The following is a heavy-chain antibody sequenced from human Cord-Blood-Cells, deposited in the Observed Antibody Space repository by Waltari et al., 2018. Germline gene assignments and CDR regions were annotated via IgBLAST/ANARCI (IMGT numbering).Heavy chain of an antibody. Sequence: EVQLVESGGGLVQPGGSLRLSCAASGFTFSSYSMNCVRQAPGQGLEWVSYISSSSSTIYYADSVKGRFTISRDNAKNSLYLQMNSLRDEDTAVYYCARDYYDSSGYAYYYYYYGMDVWGQGTTVTVSS. D-gene: IGHD3-22*01. CDR1: GFTFSSYS. V-gene: IGHV3-48*02. CDR3: ARDYYDSSGYAYYYYYYGMDV. CDR2: ISSSSSTI. J-gene: IGHJ6*02.